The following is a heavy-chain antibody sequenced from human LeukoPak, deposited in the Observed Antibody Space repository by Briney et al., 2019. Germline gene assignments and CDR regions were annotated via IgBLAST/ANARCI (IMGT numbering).Heavy chain of an antibody. J-gene: IGHJ4*02. V-gene: IGHV3-21*01. Sequence: GGSLRLSCAASGFTFNSYSMNRVRQAPGKGLEWVSSISSSSSYIYYADSVKGRFTISRDNAKNSLYLQMNSLRAEDTAVYYCARDSRIQLWLNWGQGTLVTVSS. CDR2: ISSSSSYI. D-gene: IGHD5-18*01. CDR3: ARDSRIQLWLN. CDR1: GFTFNSYS.